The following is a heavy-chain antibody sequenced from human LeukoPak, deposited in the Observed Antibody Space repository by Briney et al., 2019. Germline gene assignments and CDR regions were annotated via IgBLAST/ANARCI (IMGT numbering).Heavy chain of an antibody. D-gene: IGHD2-21*01. CDR2: ISNSGGTS. J-gene: IGHJ3*02. V-gene: IGHV3-23*01. CDR1: GFTFNSYA. CDR3: ARYIPSCGGNCNDGFDI. Sequence: PGGSLRLSCADSGFTFNSYAMSWVRQAPGRGLQWVSGISNSGGTSYYADSVKGRFTISRDNSKNTLYLQLNTLRAEDTAVYYCARYIPSCGGNCNDGFDIWGQGTMVSVSS.